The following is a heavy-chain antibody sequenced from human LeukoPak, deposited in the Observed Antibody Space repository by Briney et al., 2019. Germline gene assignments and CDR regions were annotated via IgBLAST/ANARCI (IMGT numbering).Heavy chain of an antibody. J-gene: IGHJ4*02. CDR3: ARDGGYCSGGTCYSTH. Sequence: GGSLRPSCAASGFTFSSYWMTWVRQAPGKGLEWVASIKQDGSEKYYVDSVKGRFTISRDNAENSLYLQMHSLRAEDTAVYYCARDGGYCSGGTCYSTHWGQGTLVIVSS. CDR1: GFTFSSYW. CDR2: IKQDGSEK. D-gene: IGHD2-15*01. V-gene: IGHV3-7*03.